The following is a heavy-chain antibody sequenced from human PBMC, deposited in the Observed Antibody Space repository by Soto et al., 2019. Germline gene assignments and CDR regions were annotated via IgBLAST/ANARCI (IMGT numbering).Heavy chain of an antibody. D-gene: IGHD3-16*01. Sequence: TSETLSLTCTVSSASINTDDWWTWVRQSPGKGLEWIGEIHQIGGTNYNSSLQSRLTISIDRSKNRFSLELTSVTAADTAVYFCANWGGLNFPWLPWGPGTLVTV. CDR2: IHQIGGT. CDR1: SASINTDDW. V-gene: IGHV4-4*02. J-gene: IGHJ5*02. CDR3: ANWGGLNFPWLP.